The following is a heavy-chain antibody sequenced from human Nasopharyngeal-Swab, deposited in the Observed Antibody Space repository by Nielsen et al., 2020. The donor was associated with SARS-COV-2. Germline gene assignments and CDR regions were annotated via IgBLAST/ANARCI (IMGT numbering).Heavy chain of an antibody. J-gene: IGHJ2*01. CDR3: AKTASSSLYWYFDL. D-gene: IGHD6-6*01. V-gene: IGHV3-23*01. CDR1: GFTFSSYA. Sequence: GGSLKISCAASGFTFSSYAMSWVRQAPGKGLEWVSAISGSGGSTYYADSVKGRFTISRDNSKNTLYLQMNSLRAEDTAVYYCAKTASSSLYWYFDLWGRGTLVTVSS. CDR2: ISGSGGST.